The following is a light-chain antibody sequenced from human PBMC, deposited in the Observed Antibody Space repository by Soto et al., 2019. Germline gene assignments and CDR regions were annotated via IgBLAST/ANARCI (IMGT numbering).Light chain of an antibody. CDR3: SSYTSSSLYV. V-gene: IGLV2-14*01. CDR1: SSDVGGYNY. Sequence: QSVLTQPASVPGSPGQSITISCTGTSSDVGGYNYVSWYQQHPGKAPKLMIYEVSNRPSGVSNRFSGSKSGNTASLTISGLQAEDEADYYCSSYTSSSLYVFGTGTKVTV. J-gene: IGLJ1*01. CDR2: EVS.